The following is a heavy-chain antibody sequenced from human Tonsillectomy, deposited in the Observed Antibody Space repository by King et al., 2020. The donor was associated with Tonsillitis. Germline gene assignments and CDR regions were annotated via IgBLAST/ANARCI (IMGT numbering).Heavy chain of an antibody. CDR2: TYYRSKWYN. J-gene: IGHJ5*02. Sequence: VQLQQSGPGLVKPSQTLSLTCALSGDSVSSNSAGWNWIRQSPSRGLEWLGRTYYRSKWYNDYAVSVKSRITINPDASKNQFSLQLNSVTPEDTAVYYCAGGGLVRGAIGWFDPWGQGTLVTVSS. D-gene: IGHD3-10*01. V-gene: IGHV6-1*01. CDR3: AGGGLVRGAIGWFDP. CDR1: GDSVSSNSAG.